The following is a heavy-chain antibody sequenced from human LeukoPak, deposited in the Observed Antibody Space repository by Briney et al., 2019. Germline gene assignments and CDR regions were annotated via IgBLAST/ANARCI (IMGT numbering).Heavy chain of an antibody. Sequence: ASVKVSCKASGYTFTGYYMHWVRQAPEQGLEWMGWINPNSGGTNYAQKFQGWVTMTRDTSISTAYMELSRLRSDDTAVYYCARDPVGAGSSWHFYGMDVWGQGTTVTVSS. CDR1: GYTFTGYY. CDR2: INPNSGGT. V-gene: IGHV1-2*04. CDR3: ARDPVGAGSSWHFYGMDV. D-gene: IGHD6-13*01. J-gene: IGHJ6*02.